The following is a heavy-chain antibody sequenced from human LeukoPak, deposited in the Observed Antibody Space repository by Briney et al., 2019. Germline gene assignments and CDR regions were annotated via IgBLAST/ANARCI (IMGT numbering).Heavy chain of an antibody. J-gene: IGHJ5*02. D-gene: IGHD3-9*01. CDR3: ARGFDVLTGFRAENTNWFDP. V-gene: IGHV4-34*01. Sequence: SETLSLTCAVYGGSFSGYYWSWIRQPPGKGLEWIGEINHSGSTNYNPSLKSRVTISVDTSKNQFSLKLSSVTAADTAVYYCARGFDVLTGFRAENTNWFDPWGQGTLVTVSS. CDR2: INHSGST. CDR1: GGSFSGYY.